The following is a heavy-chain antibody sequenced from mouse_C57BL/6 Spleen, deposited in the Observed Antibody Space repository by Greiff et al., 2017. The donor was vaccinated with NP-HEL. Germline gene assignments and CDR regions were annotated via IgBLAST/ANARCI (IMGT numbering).Heavy chain of an antibody. D-gene: IGHD1-1*01. CDR2: IDPSDSET. J-gene: IGHJ1*03. Sequence: QVQLQQPGAELVRPGSSVKLSCKASGYTFTSYWMHWVKQRPIQGLEWIGNIDPSDSETHYNQKFKDKATLTVDKSSSTAYMQLSSLTSEDSAVYYSARNGYYGSSYGYFDVWGTGTTVTVSS. CDR3: ARNGYYGSSYGYFDV. V-gene: IGHV1-52*01. CDR1: GYTFTSYW.